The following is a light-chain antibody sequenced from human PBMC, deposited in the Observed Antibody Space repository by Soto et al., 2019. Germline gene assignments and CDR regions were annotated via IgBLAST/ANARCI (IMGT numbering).Light chain of an antibody. CDR2: TAS. J-gene: IGKJ1*01. Sequence: EIVLTQSPGTLSLSTGERATLSCRASHVVSSSYLAWYQHKPGQAPRLVIYTASSRATGIPDRFSGSGSGTDFSLTISRLEPEDFAVYYCQQYGSSPLTFGQGTKVDIK. V-gene: IGKV3-20*01. CDR1: HVVSSSY. CDR3: QQYGSSPLT.